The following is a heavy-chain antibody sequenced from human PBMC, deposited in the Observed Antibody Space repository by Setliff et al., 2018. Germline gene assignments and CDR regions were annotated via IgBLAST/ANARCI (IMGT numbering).Heavy chain of an antibody. J-gene: IGHJ4*02. D-gene: IGHD3-22*01. CDR2: IFARGSM. CDR1: GGSISSGNYY. Sequence: PSETLSLTCTVSGGSISSGNYYWIWIRQPAGKALEWLGHIFARGSMNYNPSLRSRITISQDRSENQFSLTLSSVTAADTAVYYCARVPQEALYYYDRGNHFDSWGQGTLVTVSS. CDR3: ARVPQEALYYYDRGNHFDS. V-gene: IGHV4-61*09.